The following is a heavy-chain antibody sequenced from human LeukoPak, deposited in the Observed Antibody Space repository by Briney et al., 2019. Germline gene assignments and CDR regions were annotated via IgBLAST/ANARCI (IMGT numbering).Heavy chain of an antibody. CDR1: GYSISSGYY. CDR3: ARQYCSSTSCLDDFDY. CDR2: IYHSGST. Sequence: KPSEILSLTCAVSGYSISSGYYWGWIRQPPGKGLEWIGSIYHSGSTYYNPSLKSRVTISVDTSKNQFSLKLSSVTAADTAVYYCARQYCSSTSCLDDFDYWGQGTLVTVSS. J-gene: IGHJ4*02. D-gene: IGHD2-2*01. V-gene: IGHV4-38-2*01.